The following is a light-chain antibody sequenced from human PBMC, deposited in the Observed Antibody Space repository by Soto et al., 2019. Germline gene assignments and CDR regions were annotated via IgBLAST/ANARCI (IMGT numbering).Light chain of an antibody. Sequence: EIVSTQSPGTLCFSPGESATVCCRASQSVSSSYLAWYQQKPGKAPRLLIYGASSRATGIPDRFSGSGSGTDVTLTISRREPEDLAVYYCQQYGSWTFGQGTKVDI. CDR2: GAS. CDR1: QSVSSSY. J-gene: IGKJ1*01. V-gene: IGKV3-20*01. CDR3: QQYGSWT.